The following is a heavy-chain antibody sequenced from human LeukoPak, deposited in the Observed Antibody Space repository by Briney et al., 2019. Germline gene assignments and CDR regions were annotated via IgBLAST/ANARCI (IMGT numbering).Heavy chain of an antibody. CDR3: TRGYEYGWFDP. V-gene: IGHV1-2*02. CDR1: GYTFSDYF. J-gene: IGHJ5*02. D-gene: IGHD3-16*01. CDR2: INPKKGDT. Sequence: ASVKVSCKSSGYTFSDYFVHWVRQAPGQGLEWMGWINPKKGDTTYAQTFQGRVTITRDTSISATYMELNSLRSDDAAVYYCTRGYEYGWFDPWGQGTIVTVSS.